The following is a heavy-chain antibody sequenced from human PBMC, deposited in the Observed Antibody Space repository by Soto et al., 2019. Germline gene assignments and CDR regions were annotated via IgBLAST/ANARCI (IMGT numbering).Heavy chain of an antibody. J-gene: IGHJ6*02. Sequence: ETLSLTCSVYGGSFSGYYWSWIRQPPGKGLEWIGEINHSGSTNYNPSLKSRVTISVDTSKNQFSLKLSSVTAADTAVYYCARVVRGVTLYYYYYGMDVWGQGTTVTVSS. D-gene: IGHD3-10*01. CDR3: ARVVRGVTLYYYYYGMDV. V-gene: IGHV4-34*01. CDR2: INHSGST. CDR1: GGSFSGYY.